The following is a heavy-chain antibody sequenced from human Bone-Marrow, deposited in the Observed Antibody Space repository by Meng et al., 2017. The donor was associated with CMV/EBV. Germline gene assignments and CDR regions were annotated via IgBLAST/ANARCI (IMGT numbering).Heavy chain of an antibody. Sequence: SVKVSCKASGYTFTSYGISWVRQAPGQGLEWMGWISAYNGNTNYAQKLQGRVTMTTDTSTSTAYMELRSLRSDDTAVYYCARAPRGSYYSTTKLSNWFDPWGQGTLVTVSS. J-gene: IGHJ5*02. D-gene: IGHD1-26*01. CDR2: ISAYNGNT. CDR1: GYTFTSYG. CDR3: ARAPRGSYYSTTKLSNWFDP. V-gene: IGHV1-18*01.